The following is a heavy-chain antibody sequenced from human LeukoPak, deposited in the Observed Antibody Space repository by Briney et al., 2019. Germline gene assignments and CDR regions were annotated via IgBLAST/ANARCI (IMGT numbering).Heavy chain of an antibody. CDR1: GYSFTSYW. Sequence: LGESLKISCKGSGYSFTSYWIGWVRQMPGKGLKWMGIIYPGDSDTRYSPSFQGQVTISADKSISTAYLQWSSLKASDTAMYYCAKIDRQYCSRSSCYALDYWGQGTQVTVSS. CDR2: IYPGDSDT. J-gene: IGHJ4*02. CDR3: AKIDRQYCSRSSCYALDY. D-gene: IGHD2-2*01. V-gene: IGHV5-51*01.